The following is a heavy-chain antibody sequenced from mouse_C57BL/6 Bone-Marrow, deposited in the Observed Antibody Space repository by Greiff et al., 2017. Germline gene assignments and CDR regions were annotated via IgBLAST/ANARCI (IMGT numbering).Heavy chain of an antibody. D-gene: IGHD2-5*01. V-gene: IGHV1-74*01. CDR3: APTYYSNYVWFAY. Sequence: QVQLQQSVAELVRPGASVKLSCTASGFNIKNTYMHWVKQRPGQGLEWIGRIHPSDSDTNYNQKFKGKATLTVDKSSSTAYMQLSSLTSEDSAVYYCAPTYYSNYVWFAYWGQGTLVTVSA. CDR2: IHPSDSDT. CDR1: GFNIKNTY. J-gene: IGHJ3*01.